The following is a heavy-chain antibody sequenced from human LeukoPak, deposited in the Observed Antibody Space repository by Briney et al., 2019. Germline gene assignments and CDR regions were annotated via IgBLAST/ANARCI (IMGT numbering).Heavy chain of an antibody. CDR2: IKQDGSEK. J-gene: IGHJ4*02. CDR3: ARDRYSYGSEFGY. D-gene: IGHD5-18*01. Sequence: GGSLRLSCAASGFTFSSYWMSWVRQAPGKGLEWVANIKQDGSEKYYVDSVKGRFTISRDNTKNSLYLQMNSLRAEDTAVYYCARDRYSYGSEFGYWGQGTLVTVSS. V-gene: IGHV3-7*01. CDR1: GFTFSSYW.